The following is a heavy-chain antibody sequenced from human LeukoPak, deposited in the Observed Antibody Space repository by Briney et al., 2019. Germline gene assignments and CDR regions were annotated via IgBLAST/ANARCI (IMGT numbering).Heavy chain of an antibody. CDR2: VDHTGST. V-gene: IGHV4-59*01. CDR1: DDSLTMYY. CDR3: ARGRVSSSTWYSTYYYYFYMDV. Sequence: SETLSLTCSVSDDSLTMYYWTWIRQPPGKGLEGIGYVDHTGSTNFNPSLTGRVSISRDTSKNLFSRRLRSVTAADTAVYFCARGRVSSSTWYSTYYYYFYMDVWGKGTTVTVSS. J-gene: IGHJ6*03. D-gene: IGHD4-11*01.